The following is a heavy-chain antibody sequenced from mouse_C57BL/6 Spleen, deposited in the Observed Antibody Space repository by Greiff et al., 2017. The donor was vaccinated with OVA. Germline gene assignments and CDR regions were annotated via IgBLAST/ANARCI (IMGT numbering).Heavy chain of an antibody. CDR2: INPSTGGT. Sequence: EVQLQQSGPELVKPGASVKISCKASGYSFTGYYMNWVKQSPEKSLEWIGEINPSTGGTTYNQKFKAKATLTVDKSSSTAYMQLKSLTSEDSAVYYCARCRTTDYWGQGTTLTVSS. D-gene: IGHD1-1*01. V-gene: IGHV1-42*01. CDR3: ARCRTTDY. CDR1: GYSFTGYY. J-gene: IGHJ2*01.